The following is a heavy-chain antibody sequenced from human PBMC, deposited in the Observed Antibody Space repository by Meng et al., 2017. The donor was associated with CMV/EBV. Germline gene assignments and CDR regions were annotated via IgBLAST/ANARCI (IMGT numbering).Heavy chain of an antibody. CDR3: ARAKIMYYYDSSGYYYDY. J-gene: IGHJ4*02. CDR2: INHSGST. CDR1: GGSFSGYY. V-gene: IGHV4-34*01. Sequence: QVPLHQWGVGLLKPSATLSLTCAVYGGSFSGYYWSWIRQPPGKGLEWIGEINHSGSTNYNPSLKSRVTISVDTSKNQFSLKLSSVTAADTAVYYCARAKIMYYYDSSGYYYDYWGQGTLVTVSS. D-gene: IGHD3-22*01.